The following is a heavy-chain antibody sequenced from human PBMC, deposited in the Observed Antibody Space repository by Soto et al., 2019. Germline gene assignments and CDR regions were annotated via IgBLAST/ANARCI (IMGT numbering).Heavy chain of an antibody. CDR3: ARSRGDPRAHYYYYYGMDV. Sequence: QVQLVQSGAEVKKPGASVKVSCKASGYTFTSYGISWVRQAPGQGLEWMGWISAYNGNTNYAQKLQGRVTMTTDTXXSXAXXELRSLRSDDTAVYYCARSRGDPRAHYYYYYGMDVWGQGTTVTVSS. CDR1: GYTFTSYG. CDR2: ISAYNGNT. J-gene: IGHJ6*02. D-gene: IGHD3-10*01. V-gene: IGHV1-18*01.